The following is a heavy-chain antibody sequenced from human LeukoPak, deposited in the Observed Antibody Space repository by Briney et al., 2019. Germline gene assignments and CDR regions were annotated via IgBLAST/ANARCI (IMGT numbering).Heavy chain of an antibody. CDR2: INSDGSST. D-gene: IGHD6-13*01. CDR3: ARGYGSTRGWY. CDR1: GFTFSSYW. Sequence: GGSLRLSCAASGFTFSSYWMHWVRQAPGKGLVWVSRINSDGSSTSYADSVKGRFTISRDNAKNTLYLQMNSLRAEDTAVYYCARGYGSTRGWYWGQGTLVTVSS. V-gene: IGHV3-74*01. J-gene: IGHJ4*02.